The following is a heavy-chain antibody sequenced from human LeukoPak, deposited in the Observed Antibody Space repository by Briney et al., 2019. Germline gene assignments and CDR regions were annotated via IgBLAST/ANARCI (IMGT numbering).Heavy chain of an antibody. CDR1: GFTFSSYG. CDR2: ISYDGSNK. D-gene: IGHD4-17*01. Sequence: PGGSLRLSCATSGFTFSSYGMHWVRQAPGKGLEWVAVISYDGSNKYYADSVKGRFTISRDNSKNTLYLQMNSLRAEDTAVYYCAREHYGDLYFDYWGQGTLVTVSS. J-gene: IGHJ4*02. CDR3: AREHYGDLYFDY. V-gene: IGHV3-30*03.